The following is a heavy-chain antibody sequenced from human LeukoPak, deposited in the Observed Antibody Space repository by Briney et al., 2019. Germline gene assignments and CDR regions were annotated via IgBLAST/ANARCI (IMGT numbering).Heavy chain of an antibody. CDR3: ARGNYDFWSGYYASYYYGMDV. V-gene: IGHV3-33*08. Sequence: GGSLRLSCAASGFTFSSYGMHWVRQAPGKGLEWVAVIWYDGSNKYYADSVKGRFTISRENAKNSLYLQMNSLRAGDTAVYYCARGNYDFWSGYYASYYYGMDVWGQGTTVTVSS. D-gene: IGHD3-3*01. J-gene: IGHJ6*02. CDR1: GFTFSSYG. CDR2: IWYDGSNK.